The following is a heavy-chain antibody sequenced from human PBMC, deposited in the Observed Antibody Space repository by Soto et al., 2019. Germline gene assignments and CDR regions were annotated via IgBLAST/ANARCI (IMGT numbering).Heavy chain of an antibody. CDR1: GYTFTRYY. D-gene: IGHD2-15*01. V-gene: IGHV1-46*01. J-gene: IGHJ6*02. CDR2: INPSGGST. Sequence: ASVKVSCKASGYTFTRYYMHWVRQAPGQGLEWLGIINPSGGSTSYAQKFQGRVTMTRDTSTSTVYMELSSLRSEDTAVYYCARDPGYCSGGSCYSLNYGMDVWGQGTTVTVS. CDR3: ARDPGYCSGGSCYSLNYGMDV.